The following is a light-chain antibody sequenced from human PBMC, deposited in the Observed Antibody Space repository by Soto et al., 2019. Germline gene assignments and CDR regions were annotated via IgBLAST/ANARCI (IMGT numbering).Light chain of an antibody. J-gene: IGLJ1*01. CDR3: ISYTDRQSYL. CDR2: EVN. Sequence: QSVLTQPASVSGSPGQSITISCTGTSSDVGGYDYVSWYQLHPGKAPKLMVFEVNNRPSGVSYRFSGSKSGNTASLTISGPQAEDEADYYCISYTDRQSYLFGTGTKVT. V-gene: IGLV2-14*01. CDR1: SSDVGGYDY.